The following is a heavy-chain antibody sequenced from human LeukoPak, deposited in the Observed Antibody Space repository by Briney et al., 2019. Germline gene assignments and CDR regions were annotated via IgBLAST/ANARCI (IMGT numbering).Heavy chain of an antibody. J-gene: IGHJ4*02. D-gene: IGHD6-13*01. CDR3: AKDKNAIAAAGPPDY. CDR2: IRYDGSNK. CDR1: GFTFSSYG. V-gene: IGHV3-30*02. Sequence: GGSLRLSCAASGFTFSSYGMHWVRPAPGKGLEWVAFIRYDGSNKYYADSVKGRFTISRDNSKNTLYLQMNSLRAEDTAVYYCAKDKNAIAAAGPPDYWGQGTLVTVSS.